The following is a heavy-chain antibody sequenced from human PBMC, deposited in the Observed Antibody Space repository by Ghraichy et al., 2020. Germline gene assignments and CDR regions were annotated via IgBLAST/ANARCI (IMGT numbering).Heavy chain of an antibody. Sequence: SETLSLTCTVSGGSISSSSYYWGWIRQPPGKGLEWIGSIYYSGSTYYNPSLKSRVTISVDTSKNQFSLKLSSVTAADTAVYYCASPLTYNWNAREEYFQHWGQGTLVTVSS. D-gene: IGHD1-20*01. CDR3: ASPLTYNWNAREEYFQH. J-gene: IGHJ1*01. V-gene: IGHV4-39*01. CDR1: GGSISSSSYY. CDR2: IYYSGST.